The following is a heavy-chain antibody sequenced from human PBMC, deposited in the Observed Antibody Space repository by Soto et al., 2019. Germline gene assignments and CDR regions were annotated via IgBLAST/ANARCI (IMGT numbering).Heavy chain of an antibody. CDR1: GSTFTGYY. CDR2: INPHSGGT. V-gene: IGHV1-2*02. CDR3: AGTSCSSTTCPTTY. J-gene: IGHJ4*02. D-gene: IGHD2-2*01. Sequence: QVQLVQSGAEVKKPGASVKVSCKTSGSTFTGYYIYWVRQAPGQGLEWMGWINPHSGGTDSSQKFQGRVTMTRDTSISTAYMELSRLRSDDTAVYYCAGTSCSSTTCPTTYWGQGTLVTVSS.